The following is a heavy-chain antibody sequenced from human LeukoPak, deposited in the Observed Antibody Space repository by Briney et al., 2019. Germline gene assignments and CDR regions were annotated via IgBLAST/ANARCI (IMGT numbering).Heavy chain of an antibody. CDR1: GGSISSYY. Sequence: SSETLSLTCTVSGGSISSYYWSWIRQPPGKGLEWIGYIYYSGSTNYNPSLKSRVTISVDTSKNQFSLKLSSVTAADTAVYYCARFWKGFAPWAQGTLVTVPS. CDR2: IYYSGST. CDR3: ARFWKGFAP. V-gene: IGHV4-59*01. J-gene: IGHJ5*02. D-gene: IGHD3-3*01.